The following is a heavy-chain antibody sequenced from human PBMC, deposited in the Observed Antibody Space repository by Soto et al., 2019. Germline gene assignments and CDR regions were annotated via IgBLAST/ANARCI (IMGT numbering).Heavy chain of an antibody. CDR3: ARDGYDILTGYPEQPFDY. Sequence: QVQLQESGPGLVKPSQTLSLTCTVSGGSISSGGYYWSWIRQHPGKGLEWIGYIYYSGSTYYNPSLKSRVTISVGTSKNQFSLKRSSVTAADTAVYYCARDGYDILTGYPEQPFDYWGQGTLVTVSS. D-gene: IGHD3-9*01. J-gene: IGHJ4*02. CDR2: IYYSGST. V-gene: IGHV4-31*03. CDR1: GGSISSGGYY.